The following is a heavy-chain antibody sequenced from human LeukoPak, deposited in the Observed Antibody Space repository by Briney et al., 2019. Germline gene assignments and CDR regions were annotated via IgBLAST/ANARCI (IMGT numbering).Heavy chain of an antibody. CDR3: ARLLRDAGTYYDFWSGYSNFDY. V-gene: IGHV4-38-2*02. Sequence: SETLSLTCTVSGYSISSGYYWGWIRQPPGKGLEWIGSIYHSGSTYYNPSLKSRVTISVDTSKNQFSLKLSSVTAADTAVYYCARLLRDAGTYYDFWSGYSNFDYWGQGALVTVPS. CDR2: IYHSGST. J-gene: IGHJ4*02. CDR1: GYSISSGYY. D-gene: IGHD3-3*01.